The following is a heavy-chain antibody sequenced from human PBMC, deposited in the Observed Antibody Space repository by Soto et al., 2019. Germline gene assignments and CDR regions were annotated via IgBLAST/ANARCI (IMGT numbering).Heavy chain of an antibody. CDR2: IRSKTNTYAT. D-gene: IGHD2-15*01. CDR3: IRSYGGNSYDWFDP. Sequence: EVQLVESGGGLVQPGGSLKLSCAASGFTFSGSAMHWVRQASGKGLEWVGRIRSKTNTYATAYAASVKGRCTISREDSQNTAYLQMNSLTTEDTALYYCIRSYGGNSYDWFDPWGQGTLVTVSS. J-gene: IGHJ5*02. CDR1: GFTFSGSA. V-gene: IGHV3-73*02.